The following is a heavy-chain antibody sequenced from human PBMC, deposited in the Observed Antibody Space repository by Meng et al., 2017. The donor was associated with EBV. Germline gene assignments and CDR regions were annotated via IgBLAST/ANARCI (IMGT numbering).Heavy chain of an antibody. D-gene: IGHD6-13*01. CDR3: ARDEAAAGRPLGY. CDR2: INPNSGGT. Sequence: QVQLVQSGAEVKKPGASVKVSCKASGYTFTGYYMHWVRQAPGQGLEWMGWINPNSGGTNYAQKFQGWVTMTRDTSISTAYMELSRLRSDDTAVHYCARDEAAAGRPLGYWGQGTLVTVAS. CDR1: GYTFTGYY. J-gene: IGHJ4*02. V-gene: IGHV1-2*04.